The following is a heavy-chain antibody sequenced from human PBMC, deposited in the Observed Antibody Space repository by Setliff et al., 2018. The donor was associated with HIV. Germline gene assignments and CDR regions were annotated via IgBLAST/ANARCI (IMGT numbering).Heavy chain of an antibody. CDR2: IYYSGYT. V-gene: IGHV4-59*11. CDR1: GGSISGHY. D-gene: IGHD1-26*01. Sequence: KPSETLSLTCTVSGGSISGHYWSWIRQPPGKGLEWIGSIYYSGYTNYNPSVKSRVTISVDTSKNQFSLKLSSVTAADTAVYYCARAHSGSYYFDYWGQGTLVTSPQ. CDR3: ARAHSGSYYFDY. J-gene: IGHJ4*02.